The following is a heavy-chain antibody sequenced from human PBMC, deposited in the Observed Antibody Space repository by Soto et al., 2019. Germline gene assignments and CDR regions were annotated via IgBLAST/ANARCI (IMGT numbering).Heavy chain of an antibody. CDR1: GFTFSSDL. Sequence: EVQLVESGGGLVQPGGSLRLSCAASGFTFSSDLMSWVRQAPGKGLEWVANIKQDGSEKYYVDSVKGRFTISRDNAKNALYLQMNSLRTEDTAVYYCARGTIWGGYQFFDSWGQGTLVTVSS. D-gene: IGHD5-12*01. V-gene: IGHV3-7*01. CDR3: ARGTIWGGYQFFDS. CDR2: IKQDGSEK. J-gene: IGHJ4*02.